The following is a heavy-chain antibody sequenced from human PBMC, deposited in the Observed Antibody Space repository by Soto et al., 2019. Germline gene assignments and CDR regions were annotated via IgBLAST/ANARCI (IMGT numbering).Heavy chain of an antibody. Sequence: SETLSLTCAVYGGSFSGYYWSWIRQPPGKGLEWIGEINHSGSTNYNPSLKSRVTISVDTSKNQFSLKLISVTAADTAVYYCARTYYDSSGYYYFQHWGQGTLVTVSS. D-gene: IGHD3-22*01. J-gene: IGHJ1*01. CDR1: GGSFSGYY. CDR3: ARTYYDSSGYYYFQH. V-gene: IGHV4-34*01. CDR2: INHSGST.